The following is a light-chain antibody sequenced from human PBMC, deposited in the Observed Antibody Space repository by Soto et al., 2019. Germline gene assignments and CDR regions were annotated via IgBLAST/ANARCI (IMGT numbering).Light chain of an antibody. Sequence: DIQMTQSPSSLSASVGNRVSITCRASQGISNYLAWYQQKPGKVPKVLIYAASTLQPGVPSRFSGSGSGTDFTLTINSLQPDDIATYFRQNYDSAPITFGQGTRLEIK. J-gene: IGKJ5*01. CDR1: QGISNY. CDR2: AAS. CDR3: QNYDSAPIT. V-gene: IGKV1-27*01.